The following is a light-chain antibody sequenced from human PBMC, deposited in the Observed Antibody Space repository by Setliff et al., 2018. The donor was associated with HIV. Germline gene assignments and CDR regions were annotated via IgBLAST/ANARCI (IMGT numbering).Light chain of an antibody. V-gene: IGLV2-14*02. J-gene: IGLJ1*01. Sequence: QSALAQPASVSGSPGQSITISCTGTSSDAGRYNPVSWYQQHPGKAPKLMIYQATKRPSGVSNRFSGSKSGNTASLTISGLQAEDEADYHCCSYTSTSTLGVFGTGTKVTVL. CDR2: QAT. CDR3: CSYTSTSTLGV. CDR1: SSDAGRYNP.